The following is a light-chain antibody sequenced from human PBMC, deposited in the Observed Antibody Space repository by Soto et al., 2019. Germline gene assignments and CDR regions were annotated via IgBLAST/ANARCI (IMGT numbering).Light chain of an antibody. CDR3: QQYGNSPPRT. V-gene: IGKV3-20*01. J-gene: IGKJ2*01. CDR2: GAS. Sequence: EIVLTQSPGTLSLSPGERATLSCRASQSVRNNYLAWYQQKPCQAPRLLMYGASTRATGIPDRFSGSGSGTDFTLTISRLEPEDFAVYYCQQYGNSPPRTFGQGTKLEIK. CDR1: QSVRNNY.